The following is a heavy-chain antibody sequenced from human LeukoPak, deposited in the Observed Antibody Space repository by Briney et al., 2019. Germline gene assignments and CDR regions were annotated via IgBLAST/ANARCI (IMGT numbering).Heavy chain of an antibody. J-gene: IGHJ5*02. V-gene: IGHV2-5*01. D-gene: IGHD4-17*01. CDR2: IYWNDDT. CDR3: ARRRSPSNGDWFDP. Sequence: SGPTLVNPTQTLTLTCTFSGSSLSTSGVAVGWFRQPPGGALEWLALIYWNDDTFYNPSLDSRLTIAKDTSKNQVVLTITNMDPVDTATFHCARRRSPSNGDWFDPWGQGTLVTVSS. CDR1: GSSLSTSGVA.